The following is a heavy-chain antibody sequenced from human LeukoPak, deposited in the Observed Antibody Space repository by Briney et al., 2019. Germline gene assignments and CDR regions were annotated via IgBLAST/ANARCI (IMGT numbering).Heavy chain of an antibody. J-gene: IGHJ4*02. CDR2: MNPNSGNT. D-gene: IGHD2-2*01. V-gene: IGHV1-8*01. CDR1: GYTFTSYD. CDR3: ARSVRFSNYLPY. Sequence: AAVKVSCKASGYTFTSYDINWVRQATGQGLEWMGWMNPNSGNTGYAQKFQGRVTMTRNTSISTAYMELSSLRSEDTAVYYCARSVRFSNYLPYWGQGTLVTVSS.